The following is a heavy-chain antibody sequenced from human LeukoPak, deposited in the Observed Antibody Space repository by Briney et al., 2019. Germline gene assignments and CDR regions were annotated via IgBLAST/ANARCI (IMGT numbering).Heavy chain of an antibody. J-gene: IGHJ4*02. CDR2: ISGSGGST. CDR1: GFTFSTYS. V-gene: IGHV3-23*01. CDR3: AKDVWTYYDFWSGYLTTAFDY. Sequence: GGSLRLSCVASGFTFSTYSINWVRHAPGKGLEWVSAISGSGGSTYYADSVKGRFTISRDNSKNTLYLQMNSLRAEDTAVYYCAKDVWTYYDFWSGYLTTAFDYWGQGTLVTVSS. D-gene: IGHD3-3*01.